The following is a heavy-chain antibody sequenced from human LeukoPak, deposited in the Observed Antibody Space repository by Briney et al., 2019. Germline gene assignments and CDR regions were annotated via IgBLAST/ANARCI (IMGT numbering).Heavy chain of an antibody. D-gene: IGHD5-12*01. CDR3: ATATVGGYED. CDR1: VITVSSNY. Sequence: PGGSLRLSCAASVITVSSNYMSWVRQAPGKGLEWVSVVASDGSTKYADSVKGRFAISRDNSKNTLYLQMNSLRAEDTGVYYCATATVGGYEDWGQGTLITVSS. V-gene: IGHV3-53*01. CDR2: VASDGST. J-gene: IGHJ4*02.